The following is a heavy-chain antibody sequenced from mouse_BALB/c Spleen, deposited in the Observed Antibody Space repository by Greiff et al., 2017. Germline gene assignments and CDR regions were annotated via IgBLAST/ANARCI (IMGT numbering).Heavy chain of an antibody. CDR1: GFTFSSYT. J-gene: IGHJ4*01. CDR2: ISNGGGST. CDR3: ARHGDYDYAMDY. Sequence: EVQLVESGGGLVQPGGSLKLPCAASGFTFSSYTMSWVRQTPEKRLEWVAYISNGGGSTYYPDTVKGRFTISIDNAKNTLYRQMSSRKSEDTAMYYCARHGDYDYAMDYWGQGTSVTVSS. D-gene: IGHD2-4*01. V-gene: IGHV5-12-2*01.